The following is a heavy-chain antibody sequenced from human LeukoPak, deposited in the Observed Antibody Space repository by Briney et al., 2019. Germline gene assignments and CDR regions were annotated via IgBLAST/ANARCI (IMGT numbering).Heavy chain of an antibody. CDR1: GFTVSSNY. V-gene: IGHV3-53*01. D-gene: IGHD2-21*02. CDR3: ARYKTAGDYFDY. CDR2: IYSGGSR. J-gene: IGHJ4*02. Sequence: GGSLRLSCAATGFTVSSNYMSWVRQAPGKGLEWVSIIYSGGSRYYADSVKGRFTISRDNSKNTLYLQMNTLRAEDTAVYYCARYKTAGDYFDYWGQGTLVTVSS.